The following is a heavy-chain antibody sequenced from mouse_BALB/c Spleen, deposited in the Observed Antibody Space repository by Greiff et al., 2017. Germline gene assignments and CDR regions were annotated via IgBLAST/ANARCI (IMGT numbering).Heavy chain of an antibody. CDR1: GFTFSSFG. J-gene: IGHJ3*01. V-gene: IGHV5-17*02. CDR2: ISSGSSTI. D-gene: IGHD2-4*01. Sequence: EVQLQESGGGLVQPGGSRKLSCAASGFTFSSFGMHWVRQAPEKGLEWVAYISSGSSTIYYADTVKGRFTISRDNPKNTLFLQMTSLRSEDTAMYYCARFDYAWFAYWGQGTLVTVSA. CDR3: ARFDYAWFAY.